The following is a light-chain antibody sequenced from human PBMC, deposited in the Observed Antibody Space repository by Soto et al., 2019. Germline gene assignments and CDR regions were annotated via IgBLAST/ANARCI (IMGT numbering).Light chain of an antibody. CDR1: SSDVGGYNY. Sequence: QSALTQPASVSGSPGQSITISCTGTSSDVGGYNYVSWYQQHPGKAPKLMIYDVSNRPSGVSNRFSGSKSGNTASLTISGRQAEDEADYYCSSYTSSSPSVVFGGGTKLTVL. CDR2: DVS. CDR3: SSYTSSSPSVV. J-gene: IGLJ2*01. V-gene: IGLV2-14*01.